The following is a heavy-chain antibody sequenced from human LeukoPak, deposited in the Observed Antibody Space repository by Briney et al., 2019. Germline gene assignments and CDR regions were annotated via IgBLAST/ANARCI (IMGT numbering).Heavy chain of an antibody. J-gene: IGHJ6*02. V-gene: IGHV3-21*01. D-gene: IGHD1-7*01. CDR3: ARATPEQNSYYYAMDV. Sequence: GGSLRLSWAASAFSLSNYYMSWVRQAPGKGLEWVSSISSTGSYKYYADSVKGRFTISRDNAKNSLYLQMNSLRAEDTAVYYCARATPEQNSYYYAMDVWGQGTTVTVSS. CDR2: ISSTGSYK. CDR1: AFSLSNYY.